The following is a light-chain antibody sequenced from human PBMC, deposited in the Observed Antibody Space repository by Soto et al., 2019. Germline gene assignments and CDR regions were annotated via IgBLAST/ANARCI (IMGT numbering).Light chain of an antibody. CDR2: EVT. CDR3: NSFRVNRLYV. V-gene: IGLV2-14*01. Sequence: QSVLTQPASVSGSPGQTINISCTGNSSDVGGYNAVSWYQHRPGKAPKLIIYEVTHRPAGISDRFSASKSGNTAPLTISGLQAEDEGDYYCNSFRVNRLYVFGTGTKVTVL. J-gene: IGLJ1*01. CDR1: SSDVGGYNA.